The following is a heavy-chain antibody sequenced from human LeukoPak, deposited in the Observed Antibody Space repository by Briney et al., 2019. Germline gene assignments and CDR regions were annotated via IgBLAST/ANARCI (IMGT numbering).Heavy chain of an antibody. J-gene: IGHJ4*02. V-gene: IGHV4-39*01. Sequence: SETLSLTCTVSGGSISSSSYYWGWIRQPPGKGLEWIGSIYYSGSTYYNPSLKSRVTISVDTSKNQFSLKLSSVTAADTAVYYCARRVVRGYCTSSSCFPGGFDSWGQGTLVTVSS. CDR2: IYYSGST. D-gene: IGHD2-2*01. CDR3: ARRVVRGYCTSSSCFPGGFDS. CDR1: GGSISSSSYY.